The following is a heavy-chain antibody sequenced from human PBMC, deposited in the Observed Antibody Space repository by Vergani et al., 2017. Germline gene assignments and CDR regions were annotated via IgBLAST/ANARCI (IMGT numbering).Heavy chain of an antibody. Sequence: VQLVETGGGLIQPGRSLRLSCAASGFTFSSYGMHWVRQAPGKGLEWVAVIWYDGSNKYYADSVKGRFTISRDNSKNTLYLQMNSLRAEDTAVYYCAQPPQALDYWGQGTLVTVSS. J-gene: IGHJ4*02. CDR3: AQPPQALDY. V-gene: IGHV3-33*01. CDR2: IWYDGSNK. CDR1: GFTFSSYG.